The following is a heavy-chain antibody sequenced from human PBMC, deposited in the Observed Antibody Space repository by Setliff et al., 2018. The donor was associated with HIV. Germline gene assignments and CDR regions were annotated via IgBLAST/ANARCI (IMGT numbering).Heavy chain of an antibody. Sequence: PGGSLRLSCAASGFTFSNAWMSWVRQAPGKGLEWVGRIKSKTDGGTTDYAAPVKGRFTISRDDSKNTLYLQMNSLKAEDTAVYYCTTVNYYDSSGFYFDYWGQGTLVTV. J-gene: IGHJ4*02. D-gene: IGHD3-22*01. CDR1: GFTFSNAW. CDR2: IKSKTDGGTT. V-gene: IGHV3-15*01. CDR3: TTVNYYDSSGFYFDY.